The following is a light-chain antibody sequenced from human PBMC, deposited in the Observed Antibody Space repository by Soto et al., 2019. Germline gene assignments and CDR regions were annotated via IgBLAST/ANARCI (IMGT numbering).Light chain of an antibody. V-gene: IGLV3-1*01. CDR3: QAWDSTTVV. CDR1: KLGDKY. Sequence: SSELTQPPSVSVSPGQTASITCSGDKLGDKYACWYQQKPGQSPVLVIYQDNNRPSGIPERFSGSNSGNTATLTISGTQAMDEADYYCQAWDSTTVVFGGGTKVTVL. J-gene: IGLJ2*01. CDR2: QDN.